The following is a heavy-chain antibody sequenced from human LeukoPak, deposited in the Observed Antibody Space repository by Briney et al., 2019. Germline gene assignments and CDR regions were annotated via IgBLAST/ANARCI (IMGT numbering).Heavy chain of an antibody. CDR1: GYTFTGYY. J-gene: IGHJ3*02. CDR2: INPNSGGT. V-gene: IGHV1-2*02. D-gene: IGHD6-19*01. CDR3: ARDIAVAGHDAFDI. Sequence: ASVKVSCXASGYTFTGYYMHWVRQAPGQGLEWMGWINPNSGGTNYAQKFQGRVTMTRDTSISTAYMELSRLRSDDTAVYYCARDIAVAGHDAFDIWGQGTMVTVSS.